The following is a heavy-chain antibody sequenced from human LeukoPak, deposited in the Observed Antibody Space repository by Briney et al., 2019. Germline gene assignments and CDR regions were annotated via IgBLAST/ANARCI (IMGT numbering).Heavy chain of an antibody. Sequence: GGSLRLSCAASGGTFNNYAISRVPPVPGRGREWVLEIGDYDGHIYYADSVKGRFTISRDNSKNTVHLQMNRLRADDTAIYYCVIEPAITGIAYSWGLGTLVSVCS. CDR3: VIEPAITGIAYS. J-gene: IGHJ4*02. CDR2: IGDYDGHI. CDR1: GGTFNNYA. D-gene: IGHD1-20*01. V-gene: IGHV3-23*01.